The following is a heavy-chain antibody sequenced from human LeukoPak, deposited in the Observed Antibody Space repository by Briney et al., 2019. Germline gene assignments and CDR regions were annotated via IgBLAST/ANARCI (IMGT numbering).Heavy chain of an antibody. CDR2: ISDSGGST. CDR1: GFTFSNYD. V-gene: IGHV3-23*01. J-gene: IGHJ5*02. Sequence: GGSLRLSCAASGFTFSNYDMSWVRQAPGKGLEWVSSISDSGGSTYYADAVKGRFTISRDNSKNTLYLQMTNLGAADTAVYYCAKDLSKAVAADWFDPWDQGSLVTVSS. D-gene: IGHD6-19*01. CDR3: AKDLSKAVAADWFDP.